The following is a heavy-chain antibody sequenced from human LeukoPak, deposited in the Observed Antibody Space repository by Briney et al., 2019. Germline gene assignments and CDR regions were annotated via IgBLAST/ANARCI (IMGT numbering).Heavy chain of an antibody. D-gene: IGHD3-3*01. Sequence: GGSLRLSCAASGFTFSSYSMNWVRQAPGKGLEWVSSISSSSSYIYYADSVKGRFTISGDNAKNSLYLQMNSLRAEDTAVYYCARDPAAFWSGYYTKGMNRFDYWGQGTLVTVSS. CDR1: GFTFSSYS. J-gene: IGHJ4*02. CDR2: ISSSSSYI. CDR3: ARDPAAFWSGYYTKGMNRFDY. V-gene: IGHV3-21*01.